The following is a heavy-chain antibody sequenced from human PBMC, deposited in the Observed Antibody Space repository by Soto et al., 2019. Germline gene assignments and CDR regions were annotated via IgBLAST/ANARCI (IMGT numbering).Heavy chain of an antibody. Sequence: RASVKVSCKASGGTFSSYAISWVRQAPGQGLEWMGGIIPIFGTANYAQKFQGRVTITADKSTSTAYMELSSLRSEDTAVYYCAVGVGSSSWYWFDPWGQGTLVTVSS. CDR3: AVGVGSSSWYWFDP. D-gene: IGHD6-13*01. V-gene: IGHV1-69*06. CDR1: GGTFSSYA. J-gene: IGHJ5*02. CDR2: IIPIFGTA.